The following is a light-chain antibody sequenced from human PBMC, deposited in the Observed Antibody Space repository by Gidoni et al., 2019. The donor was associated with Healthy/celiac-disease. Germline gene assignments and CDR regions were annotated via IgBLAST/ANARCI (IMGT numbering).Light chain of an antibody. CDR2: GAS. Sequence: EIVLTQSPGTLSLSPGARATLSCRASQSVSSSYLAWYQQKPGQAPRLLIYGASSRATGIPDRFSGSGSGTDFTLTISRLEPEDFAVYYCQQYGSSPVLTFGGGTKVEIK. CDR3: QQYGSSPVLT. CDR1: QSVSSSY. V-gene: IGKV3-20*01. J-gene: IGKJ4*01.